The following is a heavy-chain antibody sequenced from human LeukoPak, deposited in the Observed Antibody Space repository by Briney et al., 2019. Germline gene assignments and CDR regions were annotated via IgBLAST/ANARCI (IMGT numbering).Heavy chain of an antibody. D-gene: IGHD1-20*01. CDR2: IYYSGST. V-gene: IGHV4-59*01. Sequence: PSETLSLTCTVSGGSISSYYWSWIRQPPGKGLEWIGYIYYSGSTNYNPSLKSRVTISVDTSKNQFSLKLSSVTAADTAVYYCARDGGITGTPPRGPWGQGTLVTVSS. CDR1: GGSISSYY. J-gene: IGHJ5*02. CDR3: ARDGGITGTPPRGP.